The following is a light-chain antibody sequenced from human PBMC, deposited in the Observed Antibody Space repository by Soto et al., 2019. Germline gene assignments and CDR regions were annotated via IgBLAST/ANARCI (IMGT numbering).Light chain of an antibody. J-gene: IGKJ3*01. CDR2: KAS. Sequence: DIQMTQSPSTLSASVGDRVTITCRASQSISSWLAWYQQKPGKAPKLLIYKASSLESGVPSRFSGRGSGTEFTLTISSLQPDDFATYYCQQYNSYSLFTFGPGTKVDIK. V-gene: IGKV1-5*03. CDR1: QSISSW. CDR3: QQYNSYSLFT.